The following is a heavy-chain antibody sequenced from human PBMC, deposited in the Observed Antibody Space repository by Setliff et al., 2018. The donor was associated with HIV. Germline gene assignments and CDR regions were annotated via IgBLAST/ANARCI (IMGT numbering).Heavy chain of an antibody. J-gene: IGHJ4*02. CDR1: GFTFSSYW. CDR3: ATRVVVAATLAEYDY. V-gene: IGHV3-7*01. D-gene: IGHD2-15*01. CDR2: INQDGSEK. Sequence: GSLRLSCAASGFTFSSYWVSWVRQAPGKGLQWVANINQDGSEKYYVDSVKGRFTISRDNAKNSLYLQMNSLRAEDTAVYYCATRVVVAATLAEYDYWGQGTLVTVSS.